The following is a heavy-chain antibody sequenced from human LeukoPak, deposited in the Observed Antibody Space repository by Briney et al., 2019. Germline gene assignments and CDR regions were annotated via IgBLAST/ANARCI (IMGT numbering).Heavy chain of an antibody. D-gene: IGHD3-22*01. V-gene: IGHV3-30*18. CDR2: ISYDGSNK. CDR1: GFTFSSYG. J-gene: IGHJ4*02. Sequence: GGSLRLSCAASGFTFSSYGMHWVRQAPGKGLKWVAVISYDGSNKYYADSVKGRFTISRDNSKNTLYLQMNSLRAEDTAVYYCAKNGYYYDSSGYYYNDYWGQGTLVTVSS. CDR3: AKNGYYYDSSGYYYNDY.